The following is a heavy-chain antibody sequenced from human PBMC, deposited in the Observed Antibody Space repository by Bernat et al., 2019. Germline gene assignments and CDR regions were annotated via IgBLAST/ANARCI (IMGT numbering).Heavy chain of an antibody. V-gene: IGHV3-30-3*01. CDR3: ARDGEIATIMAFDI. J-gene: IGHJ3*02. CDR1: GFTFSSYA. D-gene: IGHD5-24*01. CDR2: ISYDGSNK. Sequence: QVQLVESGGGVVQPGRSLRLSCAASGFTFSSYAMHWVRQAPGKGLEWVAVISYDGSNKYYADSVKGRFTISRDNSKNTLYLQMNSLRAEDTAVYYCARDGEIATIMAFDIWGQGTMVTVSS.